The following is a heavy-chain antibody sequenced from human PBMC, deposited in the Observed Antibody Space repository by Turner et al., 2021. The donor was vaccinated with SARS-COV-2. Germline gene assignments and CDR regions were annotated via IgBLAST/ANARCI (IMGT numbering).Heavy chain of an antibody. CDR1: GFTFDNYS. CDR3: AKGITVGPTIGMDV. D-gene: IGHD1-26*01. J-gene: IGHJ6*02. V-gene: IGHV3-23*01. CDR2: IRGTAYST. Sequence: EVQLLASGGGLVQPGGSLRLSCVTSGFTFDNYSLTWVRQAPGKGLEWVSTIRGTAYSTDYADSVRGRFSISRDFSKNTMYLQMNSLSSEDTAIYYFAKGITVGPTIGMDVWGHGTRVTVSS.